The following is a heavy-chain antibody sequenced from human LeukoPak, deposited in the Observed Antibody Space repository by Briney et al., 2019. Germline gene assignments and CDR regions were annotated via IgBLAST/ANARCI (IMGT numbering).Heavy chain of an antibody. Sequence: GGSLRLSCAASGFTFSSYWMSWVRKAPGKGLEWVANIKQDGSEKYYVDSVKGRFTISRDNAKNSLYLQMNSLRAEDTAVYYCASQQGLYGSGSYYNGGWGQGTLVTVSS. CDR2: IKQDGSEK. D-gene: IGHD3-10*01. V-gene: IGHV3-7*01. CDR1: GFTFSSYW. J-gene: IGHJ4*02. CDR3: ASQQGLYGSGSYYNGG.